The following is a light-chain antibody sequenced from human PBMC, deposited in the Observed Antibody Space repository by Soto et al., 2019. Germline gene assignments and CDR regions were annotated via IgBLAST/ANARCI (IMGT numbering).Light chain of an antibody. CDR3: FSYISRDTYV. J-gene: IGLJ1*01. Sequence: QSALTQAPSVAGSPGQSVTISCTGTNNDVGGYKGVSWYQQSPGTAPKLIIYEVSNRPSGVPGRFSGSKSGNTASLTISGLQAEDEADYYCFSYISRDTYVFGPGTKVTVL. V-gene: IGLV2-18*02. CDR2: EVS. CDR1: NNDVGGYKG.